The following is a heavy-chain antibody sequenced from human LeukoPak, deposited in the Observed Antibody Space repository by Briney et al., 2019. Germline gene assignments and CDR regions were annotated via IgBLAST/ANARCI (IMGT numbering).Heavy chain of an antibody. Sequence: PSETLSLTCTVSGGSISNYYWSWIRQPPGRGLEWIGHIYYSGSTNYSPSLKSRVTISVDTSKNQFSLKLSSVTAADTAVYYCAGRLSGNSRDTGAYYRMSYFDYWGQGALVTVSS. CDR1: GGSISNYY. CDR3: AGRLSGNSRDTGAYYRMSYFDY. D-gene: IGHD3-22*01. CDR2: IYYSGST. J-gene: IGHJ4*02. V-gene: IGHV4-59*01.